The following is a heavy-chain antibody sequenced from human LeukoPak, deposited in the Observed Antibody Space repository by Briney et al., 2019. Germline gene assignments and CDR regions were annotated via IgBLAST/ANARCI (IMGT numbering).Heavy chain of an antibody. CDR1: GFTFSSYS. J-gene: IGHJ5*02. CDR3: SRGVSVVVPLDWFDP. Sequence: GGFLRLSCAASGFTFSSYSMNWVRQAPGKGLEWVSSISSSSSYIYYADSVKGRFTISRDNAKNSLYLQMNSLRAEDTAVYYCSRGVSVVVPLDWFDPWGQGTLVTVSS. D-gene: IGHD2-2*01. CDR2: ISSSSSYI. V-gene: IGHV3-21*01.